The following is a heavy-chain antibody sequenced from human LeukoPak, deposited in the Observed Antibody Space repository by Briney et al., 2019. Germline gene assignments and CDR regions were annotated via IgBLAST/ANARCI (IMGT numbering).Heavy chain of an antibody. CDR2: ISISGDT. D-gene: IGHD2-15*01. J-gene: IGHJ4*03. Sequence: GGSLRLSCAASGLTLSSCAMSWVRQAPGKGLEWVSSISISGDTCYADSVKGRFILSRDNSMDTLYLQMNSLRVEDTAVYYCAKELRPNDYWGQGTLVTVSS. CDR3: AKELRPNDY. V-gene: IGHV3-23*01. CDR1: GLTLSSCA.